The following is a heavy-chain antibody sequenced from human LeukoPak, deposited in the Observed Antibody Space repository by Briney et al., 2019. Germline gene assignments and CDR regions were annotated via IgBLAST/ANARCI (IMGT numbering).Heavy chain of an antibody. J-gene: IGHJ4*02. CDR2: ISLFGLT. D-gene: IGHD3-16*01. Sequence: SGTLSLTCVVSGGXISSTNCWSWVRQPPGQGLEWIGEISLFGLTNYNPSLKSRVTMSLDKSKNHLSLNLTSVTAADTAVYYCSRENWAFSPFGYWGQGTLVTVPS. CDR3: SRENWAFSPFGY. V-gene: IGHV4-4*02. CDR1: GGXISSTNC.